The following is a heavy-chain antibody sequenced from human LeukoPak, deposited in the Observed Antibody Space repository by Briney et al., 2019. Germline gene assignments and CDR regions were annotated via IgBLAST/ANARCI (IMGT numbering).Heavy chain of an antibody. D-gene: IGHD3-16*01. V-gene: IGHV4-34*01. J-gene: IGHJ4*02. Sequence: PSETLSLTCAVYGGSFSGYYWSWIRQPPGKGLEWTGEINHSGSTNYNPSLKSRVTISVDTSKNQFSLKLSSVTAADTAVYYCARVGPHSARADYWGQGTLVTVFS. CDR1: GGSFSGYY. CDR3: ARVGPHSARADY. CDR2: INHSGST.